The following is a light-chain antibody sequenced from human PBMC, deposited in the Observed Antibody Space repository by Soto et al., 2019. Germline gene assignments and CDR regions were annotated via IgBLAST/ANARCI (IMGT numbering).Light chain of an antibody. V-gene: IGLV2-14*01. J-gene: IGLJ2*01. CDR2: EVV. CDR3: SSFTRDATLI. Sequence: QSGLTQPASVSGSPGQSITISCNGSSRDIGTYKYASWYQQRPDKAPRLMIYEVVNRPSGISDRFSGSKSGNTASLTISDLQPEDDADYYCSSFTRDATLIFGGGTKLTVL. CDR1: SRDIGTYKY.